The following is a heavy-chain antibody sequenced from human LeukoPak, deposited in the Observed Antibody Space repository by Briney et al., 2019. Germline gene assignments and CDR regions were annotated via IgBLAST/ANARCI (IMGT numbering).Heavy chain of an antibody. CDR3: AKGSSGYYDFDY. CDR1: GFTFDDYA. V-gene: IGHV3-9*01. Sequence: SLRLSCAASGFTFDDYAMHWVRQAPGKGLEWVSGISWNSGSIGYADSVKGRFTISRDNAKNSLYLQMNSLRAEDTALYYCAKGSSGYYDFDYWGQGTLVTVSS. D-gene: IGHD3-22*01. J-gene: IGHJ4*02. CDR2: ISWNSGSI.